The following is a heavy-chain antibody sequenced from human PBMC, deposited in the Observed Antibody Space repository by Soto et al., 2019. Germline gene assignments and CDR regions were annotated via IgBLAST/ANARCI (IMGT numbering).Heavy chain of an antibody. J-gene: IGHJ4*02. V-gene: IGHV6-1*01. CDR3: ARTLRGHGVKYIVF. CDR1: GDSVSSNSAA. Sequence: PSQTLSLTCAISGDSVSSNSAAWNWIRQSPSRGLEWLGRTYYRSKWFNDHAISVKSRIAINPDTSKNHFSRQLNSVTPDNTAVYYFARTLRGHGVKYIVFWGQGTLVTVSS. D-gene: IGHD3-10*01. CDR2: TYYRSKWFN.